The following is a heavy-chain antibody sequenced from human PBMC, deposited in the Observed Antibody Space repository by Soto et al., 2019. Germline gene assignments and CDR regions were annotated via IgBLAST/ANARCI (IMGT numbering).Heavy chain of an antibody. CDR3: AKGQQLVASYYYYGMDV. Sequence: EVQLLESGGGLVQPGGSLRLSCAASGFTFSSYAMSWVRQAPGKGLEWVSAISGSGGSIYYADSVKGRFTISRDNSKNTLYLQMNSLRAEDTAVYYCAKGQQLVASYYYYGMDVWGQGTTVTVSS. V-gene: IGHV3-23*01. D-gene: IGHD6-13*01. CDR1: GFTFSSYA. CDR2: ISGSGGSI. J-gene: IGHJ6*02.